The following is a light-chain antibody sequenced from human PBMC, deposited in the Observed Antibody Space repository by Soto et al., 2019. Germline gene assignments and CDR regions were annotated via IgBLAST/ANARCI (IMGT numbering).Light chain of an antibody. J-gene: IGLJ1*01. CDR3: AAWDASLSGHV. CDR2: SDD. CDR1: SSNIGSYP. V-gene: IGLV1-47*02. Sequence: QSVLTQSPSASGTPGQRVTISCYGSSSNIGSYPVYWYQQLPGTAPKLLINSDDQRPSGVPDRFSASRSGTSASLAISWLRSEDEADYYCAAWDASLSGHVFGAGTKVTVL.